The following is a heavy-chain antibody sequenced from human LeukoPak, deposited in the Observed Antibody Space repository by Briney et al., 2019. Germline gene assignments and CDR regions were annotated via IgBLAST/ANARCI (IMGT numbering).Heavy chain of an antibody. Sequence: PSETLSLTCTVSGGSISSYYWSWIRQPAGKGLEWIGRIYTSGSTNYNPSLKSRVTMSVDTSKNQFSLKLSSVPAADTAVYYCARGGRYYDISTHDYWGQGTLVTVSS. CDR3: ARGGRYYDISTHDY. J-gene: IGHJ4*02. CDR1: GGSISSYY. V-gene: IGHV4-4*07. D-gene: IGHD3-9*01. CDR2: IYTSGST.